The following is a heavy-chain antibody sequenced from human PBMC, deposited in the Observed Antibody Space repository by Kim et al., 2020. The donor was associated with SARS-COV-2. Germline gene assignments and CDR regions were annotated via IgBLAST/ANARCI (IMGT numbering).Heavy chain of an antibody. D-gene: IGHD3-3*02. CDR1: GFTFSSYG. CDR3: AKILSISAPEFDY. J-gene: IGHJ4*02. CDR2: ISYDGSNK. Sequence: GGSLRLSCAASGFTFSSYGMHWVRQAPGKGLEWVAVISYDGSNKYYADSVKGRFTISRDNSKNTLYLQMNSLRAEDTAVYYCAKILSISAPEFDYWGQGTLVTVSS. V-gene: IGHV3-30*18.